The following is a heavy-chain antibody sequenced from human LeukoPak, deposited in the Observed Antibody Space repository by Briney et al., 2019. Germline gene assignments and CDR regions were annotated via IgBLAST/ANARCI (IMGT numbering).Heavy chain of an antibody. CDR2: INPNSGGT. Sequence: ASVKVSCKASGYAFTGYYMHWVRQAPGQGLEWMGWINPNSGGTNYAQKFQGRVTMTRDTSISTAYMELSRLRSDDTAVYYCARGSILELHAFDIWGQGTMVTVSS. V-gene: IGHV1-2*02. J-gene: IGHJ3*02. CDR1: GYAFTGYY. CDR3: ARGSILELHAFDI. D-gene: IGHD3-3*02.